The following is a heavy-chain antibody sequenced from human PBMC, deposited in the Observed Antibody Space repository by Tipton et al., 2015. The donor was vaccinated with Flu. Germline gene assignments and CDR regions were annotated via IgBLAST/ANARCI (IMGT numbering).Heavy chain of an antibody. V-gene: IGHV4-39*07. CDR2: VYHSGNT. CDR1: GGSISSSTYY. Sequence: TLSLTCTVSGGSISSSTYYWGWIRQPPGKGLEWIGNVYHSGNTDYNPSLESRVTISVDTSKNQFSLRLTSVTAADTAVYYCAREGEWLEESGEIDHWGQGTLVTVSS. CDR3: AREGEWLEESGEIDH. D-gene: IGHD1-26*01. J-gene: IGHJ4*02.